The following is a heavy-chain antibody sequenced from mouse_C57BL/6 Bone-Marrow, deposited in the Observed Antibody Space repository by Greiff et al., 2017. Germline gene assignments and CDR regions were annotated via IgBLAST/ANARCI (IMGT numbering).Heavy chain of an antibody. Sequence: VQLQQSGPELVKPGASVKLSCKASGYTFTDYYINWVKQRPGQGLEWIGWIFPGSGSTYYNEKFKGKATLTVDKSSSTAYMLLSSLTSEDSAVYWCESFYYDYDVGFAYWGQGTLVTVSA. V-gene: IGHV1-75*01. CDR3: ESFYYDYDVGFAY. J-gene: IGHJ3*01. CDR1: GYTFTDYY. CDR2: IFPGSGST. D-gene: IGHD2-4*01.